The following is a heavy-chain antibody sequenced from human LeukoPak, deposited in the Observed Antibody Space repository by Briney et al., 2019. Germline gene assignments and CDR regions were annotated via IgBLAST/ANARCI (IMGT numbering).Heavy chain of an antibody. CDR1: GGSISSSNYY. CDR2: IYYSGTT. CDR3: ARQISDYYYYYMDV. V-gene: IGHV4-39*01. Sequence: SQTLSLTCTVSGGSISSSNYYWGWIRQPPGKGLEWIGTIYYSGTTYYNPSLESRVTIFEDTSKNQFSLMSTSVTAADTAVYYCARQISDYYYYYMDVWGKGTTVTVSS. D-gene: IGHD2-15*01. J-gene: IGHJ6*03.